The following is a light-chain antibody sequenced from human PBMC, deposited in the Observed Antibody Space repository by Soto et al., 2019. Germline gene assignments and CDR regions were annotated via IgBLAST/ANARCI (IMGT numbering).Light chain of an antibody. CDR2: DAS. CDR1: QDISSW. J-gene: IGKJ1*01. Sequence: DIQMTQSPSSVSASVGDRVTITCRASQDISSWLAWYQEKPGKAPNLLIYDASSLESGVPSRFSGSGSGTEFTLTISSLQPDDFATYYCQDYSPYSWTFGQGTKVDNK. V-gene: IGKV1-5*01. CDR3: QDYSPYSWT.